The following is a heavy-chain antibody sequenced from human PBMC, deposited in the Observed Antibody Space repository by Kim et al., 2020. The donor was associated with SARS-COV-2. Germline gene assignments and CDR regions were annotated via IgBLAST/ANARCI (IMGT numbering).Heavy chain of an antibody. CDR1: GFTFSSYW. J-gene: IGHJ5*02. V-gene: IGHV3-7*01. CDR2: IKQDGSEK. CDR3: ARDLMWDYDSSGVYNWFDP. D-gene: IGHD3-22*01. Sequence: GGSLRLSCAASGFTFSSYWMSWVRQAPGKGLEWVANIKQDGSEKYYVDSVKGRFTISRDNAKNSLYLQMNSLRAEDTAVYYCARDLMWDYDSSGVYNWFDPWGQGTLVTVSS.